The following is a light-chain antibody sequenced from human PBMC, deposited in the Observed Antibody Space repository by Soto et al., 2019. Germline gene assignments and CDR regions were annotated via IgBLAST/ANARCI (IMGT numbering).Light chain of an antibody. Sequence: DIQMTQSPSSLSASVGDIVSITCRASQSISTHLSWYQQKPGKAPKLLIYDASSLESGVPSRFSGSGSGTEFTLTISSLQPDDFATYYCQQYNSYSFGQGTKVDIK. CDR3: QQYNSYS. V-gene: IGKV1-5*01. CDR1: QSISTH. J-gene: IGKJ1*01. CDR2: DAS.